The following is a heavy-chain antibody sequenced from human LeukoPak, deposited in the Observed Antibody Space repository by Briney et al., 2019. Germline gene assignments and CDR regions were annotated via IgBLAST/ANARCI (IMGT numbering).Heavy chain of an antibody. CDR3: AKKGFLEWLSNWFDP. D-gene: IGHD3-3*01. CDR2: IRYDGNNK. V-gene: IGHV3-30*02. Sequence: GGSLRLSCAASGFTFSSYGMHWVRQAPGKGLEWVAFIRYDGNNKYYADSVKGRFTISRDNSKNTLYLQMNSLRAEDTAVYYCAKKGFLEWLSNWFDPWGQGTLVTVSS. CDR1: GFTFSSYG. J-gene: IGHJ5*02.